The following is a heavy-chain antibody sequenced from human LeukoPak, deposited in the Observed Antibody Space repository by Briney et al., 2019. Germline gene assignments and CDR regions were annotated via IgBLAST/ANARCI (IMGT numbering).Heavy chain of an antibody. V-gene: IGHV1-18*01. CDR2: ISAYNGNT. D-gene: IGHD3-22*01. CDR3: ARGSLLYYYDSSGYYPTRGYYYYGMDV. Sequence: GASVKVSCKASGYTFTSYGISWVRQAPGQGLEWMGWISAYNGNTNYAQKLQGRVTMTTDTSTSTAYMGPRSLRSDDTAVYYCARGSLLYYYDSSGYYPTRGYYYYGMDVWGQGTTVTVSS. CDR1: GYTFTSYG. J-gene: IGHJ6*02.